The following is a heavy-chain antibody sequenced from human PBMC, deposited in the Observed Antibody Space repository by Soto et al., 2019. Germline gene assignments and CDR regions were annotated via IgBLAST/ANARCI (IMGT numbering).Heavy chain of an antibody. J-gene: IGHJ4*02. D-gene: IGHD3-22*01. V-gene: IGHV1-24*01. Sequence: ASVKVSCKVSGYTLTELSMHWLRQAPGKGLEWMGGFDPEDGETIYAQKFQGRVTMTEDTSTDTAYMELSSLRSEDTAVYYCATTYYDSSGYRGPDYWGQGTLVTVSS. CDR3: ATTYYDSSGYRGPDY. CDR2: FDPEDGET. CDR1: GYTLTELS.